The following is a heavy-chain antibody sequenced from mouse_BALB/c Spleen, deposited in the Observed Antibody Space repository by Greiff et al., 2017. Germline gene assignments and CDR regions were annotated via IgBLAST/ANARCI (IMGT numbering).Heavy chain of an antibody. CDR3: ARSGANGYDAMDY. CDR1: GYTFTSYT. V-gene: IGHV1-4*01. CDR2: INPSSGYT. J-gene: IGHJ4*01. Sequence: QVQLKQSGAELARPGASVKMSCKASGYTFTSYTMHWVKQRPGQGLEWIGYINPSSGYTNYNQKFKDKATLTADKSSSTTYMQLSSLTSEDSAVYYCARSGANGYDAMDYWGQGTTVTVSS. D-gene: IGHD3-1*01.